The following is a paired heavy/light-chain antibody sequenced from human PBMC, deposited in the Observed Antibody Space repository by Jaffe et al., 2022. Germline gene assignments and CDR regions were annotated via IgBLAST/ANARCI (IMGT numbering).Heavy chain of an antibody. CDR3: ARQAIAATGNWFDP. CDR1: GYSISSGYY. J-gene: IGHJ5*02. CDR2: IHHSGNT. V-gene: IGHV4-38-2*01. Sequence: QVQLQESGPRLVKPSETVSLTCAVSGYSISSGYYWGWIRQPPGKGLEWIGAIHHSGNTFYNPSLKSRVSISVAPSKNLLSLTLNSVTAADTAVYYCARQAIAATGNWFDPWGQGTLVTVSS. D-gene: IGHD6-13*01.
Light chain of an antibody. CDR1: SSDVGGHNH. Sequence: QSALTQPRSVSASPGQSVTMSCTGSSSDVGGHNHVSWYQQHPGKAPKLIIYGVSQRPSGVPDHFSGSKSGDTASLTISGLQAEDEADYYCCSYAGSYTWLFGGGTKLTVL. V-gene: IGLV2-11*02. J-gene: IGLJ2*01. CDR2: GVS. CDR3: CSYAGSYTWL.